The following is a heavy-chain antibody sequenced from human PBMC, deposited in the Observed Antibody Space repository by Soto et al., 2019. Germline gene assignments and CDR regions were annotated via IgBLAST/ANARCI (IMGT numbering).Heavy chain of an antibody. CDR2: IKEDGSEK. CDR1: EFIFSNYL. CDR3: ARDWDY. V-gene: IGHV3-7*01. J-gene: IGHJ4*02. Sequence: EVQLVESGGGLVQPGGSLRLSCAASEFIFSNYLMSWVRQAPGKGLEWVANIKEDGSEKYYVDSVKGRFTISRDNAKNSLYLQMNSLRAEDTAVYYCARDWDYWGQGTLVTVSS.